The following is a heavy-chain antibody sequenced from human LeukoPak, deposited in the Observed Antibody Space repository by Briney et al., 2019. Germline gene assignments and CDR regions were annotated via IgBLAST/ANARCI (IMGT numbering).Heavy chain of an antibody. CDR3: ARQLHRASHAFDI. CDR1: GGSISSSSYY. V-gene: IGHV4-39*01. Sequence: PSETLSLTCTVSGGSISSSSYYWGWIRQPPGKGLEWIGSISYTGTTYYNPSLKSRVTISVDTSKNQFSLKLSSVTAADTAVYYCARQLHRASHAFDIWGQGTMVTVSS. D-gene: IGHD4-11*01. J-gene: IGHJ3*02. CDR2: ISYTGTT.